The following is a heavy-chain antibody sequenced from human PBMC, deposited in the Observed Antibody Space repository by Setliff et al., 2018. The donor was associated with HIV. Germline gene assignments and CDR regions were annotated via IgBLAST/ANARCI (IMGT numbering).Heavy chain of an antibody. CDR3: ASRVYYYDSSGYLREEGFDP. V-gene: IGHV4-39*01. CDR1: GGSISNSRYY. CDR2: IYYSGST. Sequence: SETLSLTCTVSGGSISNSRYYWSWIRQPPGKGLEWIGSIYYSGSTYYNPSLKSRVTISVDTSKNQFSLKLSSVTAADAAVYYCASRVYYYDSSGYLREEGFDPLGQGTLVTVSS. D-gene: IGHD3-22*01. J-gene: IGHJ5*02.